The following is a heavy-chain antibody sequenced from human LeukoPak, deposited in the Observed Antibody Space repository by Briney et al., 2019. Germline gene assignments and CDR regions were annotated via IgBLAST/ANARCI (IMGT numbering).Heavy chain of an antibody. CDR3: AKEAGVMVRGVISDY. D-gene: IGHD3-10*01. CDR2: ISGSGGST. CDR1: GVTFSSYA. J-gene: IGHJ4*02. V-gene: IGHV3-23*01. Sequence: PGGSLRLSCAASGVTFSSYARSWVRQAPGKGLEWVSAISGSGGSTYYADSVKGRFTISSDNSKNTLYLQMNGLRAEDTAVYYCAKEAGVMVRGVISDYWGQGTLVTVSS.